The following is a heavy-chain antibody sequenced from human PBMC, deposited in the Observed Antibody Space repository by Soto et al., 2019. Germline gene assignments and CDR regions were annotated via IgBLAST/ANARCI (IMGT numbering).Heavy chain of an antibody. J-gene: IGHJ6*02. D-gene: IGHD5-18*01. Sequence: QLQLVQSGAEVKKPGASVKVSCKASGYTFSSHGITWVRQAPGQGLEWMGWISAYNGNTNYARKFQGRVTITTDTSTRTAFLELRSLKSDDTAVYYCARDGGDSSARPYFYGLDVWGQGTTVTVSS. CDR1: GYTFSSHG. V-gene: IGHV1-18*04. CDR3: ARDGGDSSARPYFYGLDV. CDR2: ISAYNGNT.